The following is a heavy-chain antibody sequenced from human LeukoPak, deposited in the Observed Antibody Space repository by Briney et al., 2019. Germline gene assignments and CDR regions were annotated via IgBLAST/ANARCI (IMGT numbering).Heavy chain of an antibody. J-gene: IGHJ4*02. CDR2: IYTSGST. CDR3: ARENSGSYREFDY. CDR1: GGSISSYY. Sequence: IPSETLSLTCTVSGGSISSYYWSWIRQPAGNGLEWIGRIYTSGSTNYNASLKSRVSMSVDTSKNQFSLKLSSVTAADTAVFYCARENSGSYREFDYWGQGTLVTVSS. D-gene: IGHD1-26*01. V-gene: IGHV4-4*07.